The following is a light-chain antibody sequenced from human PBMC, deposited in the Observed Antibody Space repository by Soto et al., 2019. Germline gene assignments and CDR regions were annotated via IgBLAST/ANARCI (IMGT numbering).Light chain of an antibody. V-gene: IGLV2-11*01. J-gene: IGLJ3*02. CDR3: GSHAGNSNLV. Sequence: QSALTQPRSVSGSPGQSVTISCTGTSGDVGGYNYVSWYQQHPGKAPKLMIYEVTKRPSGVPDRFSGSKSGNTASLTVSGLQTEDEADYYCGSHAGNSNLVFGGGTKLTVL. CDR1: SGDVGGYNY. CDR2: EVT.